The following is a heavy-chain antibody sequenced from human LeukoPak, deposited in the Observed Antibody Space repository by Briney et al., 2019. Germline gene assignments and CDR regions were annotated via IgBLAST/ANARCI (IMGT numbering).Heavy chain of an antibody. CDR3: ATIGRDYDILTGYYHPPL. Sequence: SETLSLTCTVAGGSISSYYWSWIRQPPGKGLEWIGYIYYSGSTNYNPSLKSRVTISVDTSKNQFSLKLSSVTAADTAVYYCATIGRDYDILTGYYHPPLWGQGTLVTVSS. CDR2: IYYSGST. J-gene: IGHJ4*02. V-gene: IGHV4-59*08. D-gene: IGHD3-9*01. CDR1: GGSISSYY.